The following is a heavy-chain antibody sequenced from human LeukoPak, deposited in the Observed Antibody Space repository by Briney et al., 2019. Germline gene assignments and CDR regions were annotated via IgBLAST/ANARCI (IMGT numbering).Heavy chain of an antibody. CDR2: ITRGSIYT. Sequence: GGSLRLSCAASGFTFSSYSMNWVRQTPGKGLEWVSSITRGSIYTFYADSVKGRFTISRDNAKNSLSLQMNSLRAEDTAVYYCARDPYNGSYGDDYYYYMDVWGKGTTVTISS. J-gene: IGHJ6*03. V-gene: IGHV3-21*01. CDR1: GFTFSSYS. D-gene: IGHD1-26*01. CDR3: ARDPYNGSYGDDYYYYMDV.